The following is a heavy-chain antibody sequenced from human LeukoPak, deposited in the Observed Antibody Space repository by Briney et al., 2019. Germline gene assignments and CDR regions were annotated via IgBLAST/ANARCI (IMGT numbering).Heavy chain of an antibody. J-gene: IGHJ4*02. CDR3: VRGRDFSSGGGNCYFDY. Sequence: PGGSLRLSCSASGFTFSRHTMHWVRQAPGKGLEYVSAISSNGGNTYYADSVKGRFSISRDHSKNTLYLQMTSLRADDTALYYCVRGRDFSSGGGNCYFDYWGQGTLVTVSS. CDR1: GFTFSRHT. V-gene: IGHV3-64D*06. CDR2: ISSNGGNT. D-gene: IGHD3-3*01.